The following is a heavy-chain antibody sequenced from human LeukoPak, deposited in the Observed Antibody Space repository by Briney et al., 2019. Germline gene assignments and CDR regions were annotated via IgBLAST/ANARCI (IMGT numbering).Heavy chain of an antibody. CDR3: ARGLKPYCTNGVCYTGDF. Sequence: PSETLSLTCGVYGGSLIYWNWIRHPPGKGLEWIGEMNPSGRTTYNPSLKSRVSMSLDTSKNQFSLKLISVTAADTAVYYCARGLKPYCTNGVCYTGDFWGQGTLVTVST. CDR2: MNPSGRT. J-gene: IGHJ4*02. D-gene: IGHD2-8*01. V-gene: IGHV4-34*01. CDR1: GGSLIY.